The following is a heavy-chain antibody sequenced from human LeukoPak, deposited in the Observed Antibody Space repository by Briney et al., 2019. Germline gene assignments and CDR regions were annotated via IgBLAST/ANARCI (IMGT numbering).Heavy chain of an antibody. D-gene: IGHD2-15*01. V-gene: IGHV3-21*01. CDR1: GFTFSSYN. Sequence: GGSLRLSCAASGFTFSSYNMNWVRQAPGKGLEWVSSISTSSSYIYYADSVKGRFTISRDNARSSLYLQMNSLRAEDTAVYYCARDHEEYCSGGSCSRFDYWGQGTLVTVSS. CDR2: ISTSSSYI. CDR3: ARDHEEYCSGGSCSRFDY. J-gene: IGHJ4*02.